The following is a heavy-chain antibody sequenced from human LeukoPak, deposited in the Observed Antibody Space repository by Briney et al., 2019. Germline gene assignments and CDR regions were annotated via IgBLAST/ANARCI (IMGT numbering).Heavy chain of an antibody. J-gene: IGHJ4*02. CDR1: GFTLSTYG. V-gene: IGHV3-30*03. CDR3: ARVRAATVTTDY. Sequence: GGSLRLSCATSGFTLSTYGFHWVRQAPGKGLEWVADMSYDGSDKDYADSVKGRFTISRDNSKNTLYLQMNSLRAEDTAVYYCARVRAATVTTDYWGQGTLVTVSS. CDR2: MSYDGSDK. D-gene: IGHD4-17*01.